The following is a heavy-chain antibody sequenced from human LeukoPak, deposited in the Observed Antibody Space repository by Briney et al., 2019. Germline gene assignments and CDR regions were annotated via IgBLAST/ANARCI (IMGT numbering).Heavy chain of an antibody. V-gene: IGHV4-59*11. J-gene: IGHJ4*02. Sequence: SSETLSLTCTVSGGSISSHYWSWIRQPPGKGLEWIGYIYYSGGTNYNPSLKSRVTISVDTSKNQFSLKLSSVTAADTAVYYCARARDPSLIDYWGQGTLVTVSS. CDR1: GGSISSHY. CDR3: ARARDPSLIDY. CDR2: IYYSGGT.